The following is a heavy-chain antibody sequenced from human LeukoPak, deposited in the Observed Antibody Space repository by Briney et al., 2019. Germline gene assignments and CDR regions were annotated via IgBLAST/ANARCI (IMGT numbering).Heavy chain of an antibody. Sequence: ASVKVSCKASGGTFSSYAISWVRQAPGQGLEWMGGIIPIFGTANYAQKFQGRVTITADESTSTAYMELSSLRSEDTAVYYCARINYYDSSGYRFFAFDIWGQGTMVTVSS. CDR1: GGTFSSYA. V-gene: IGHV1-69*13. J-gene: IGHJ3*02. CDR3: ARINYYDSSGYRFFAFDI. CDR2: IIPIFGTA. D-gene: IGHD3-22*01.